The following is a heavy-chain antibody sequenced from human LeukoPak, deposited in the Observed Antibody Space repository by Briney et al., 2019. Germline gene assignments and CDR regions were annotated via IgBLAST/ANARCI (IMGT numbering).Heavy chain of an antibody. Sequence: SGGSLSLSCVASGFTFSSYAMRWVRQAPGKGLEWVAVISYDGSNKYYAVSVKGRFTIYRDNSKNTLYLQMNSLRAEDTAVYYCGAGFRLGELSRFDYWGQGTLVTVSS. J-gene: IGHJ4*02. V-gene: IGHV3-30*04. CDR1: GFTFSSYA. CDR3: GAGFRLGELSRFDY. D-gene: IGHD3-10*01. CDR2: ISYDGSNK.